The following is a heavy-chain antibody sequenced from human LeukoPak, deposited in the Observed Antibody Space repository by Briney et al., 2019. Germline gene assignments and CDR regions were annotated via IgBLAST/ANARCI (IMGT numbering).Heavy chain of an antibody. V-gene: IGHV4-31*03. CDR2: IYYSGST. Sequence: SETLSLTCTVSGGSISSGGYYWSRIRQHPGKGLEWIGYIYYSGSTYYNPSLKSRVTISVDTSKNQFSLKLSSVTAADTAVYYCARESVATIQRGFDYWGQGTLVTVSS. D-gene: IGHD5-12*01. J-gene: IGHJ4*02. CDR1: GGSISSGGYY. CDR3: ARESVATIQRGFDY.